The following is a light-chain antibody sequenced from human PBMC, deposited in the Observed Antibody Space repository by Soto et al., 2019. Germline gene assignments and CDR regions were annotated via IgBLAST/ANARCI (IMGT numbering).Light chain of an antibody. CDR1: SSDVGGYNF. CDR2: DVS. CDR3: SSYRSGSTRVV. V-gene: IGLV2-14*03. J-gene: IGLJ2*01. Sequence: QSALTQPASVSGSPGQSITISCTGTSSDVGGYNFVSWYQQHPGKVPKVMIYDVSKRPSGVSNRFSGSKSGNTASLTISGLQVEDEADYYCSSYRSGSTRVVFAGGTKLTVL.